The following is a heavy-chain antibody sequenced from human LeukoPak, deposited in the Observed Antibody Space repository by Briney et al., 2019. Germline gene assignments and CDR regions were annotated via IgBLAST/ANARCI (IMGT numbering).Heavy chain of an antibody. D-gene: IGHD1-1*01. V-gene: IGHV4-38-2*02. CDR3: ARGSTTATTSYFDP. CDR2: IYHSGST. CDR1: GFSISSGYY. J-gene: IGHJ5*02. Sequence: SETLSLTCTVSGFSISSGYYWGWFRQPPGKGLEWIGSIYHSGSTYYNLSFKSRVTISLNTSKNYFSLKLNSVTAADTAVYYCARGSTTATTSYFDPWGQGTLVTVSS.